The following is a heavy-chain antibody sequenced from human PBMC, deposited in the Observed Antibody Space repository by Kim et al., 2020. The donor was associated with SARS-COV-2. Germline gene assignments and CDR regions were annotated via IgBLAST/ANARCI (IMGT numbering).Heavy chain of an antibody. CDR3: ARHRLTGSGGRGYFDY. D-gene: IGHD1-1*01. J-gene: IGHJ4*02. CDR2: IYHRGDS. CDR1: GDSLSGSCCC. Sequence: SETLSLTCTVSGDSLSGSCCCWGWIRQPPGKGPEWIGNIYHRGDSYYSPSLESRVTISVDTSKNQFSLKLRSVTAADTAVYYCARHRLTGSGGRGYFDYRGQRRLVTVSS. V-gene: IGHV4-39*01.